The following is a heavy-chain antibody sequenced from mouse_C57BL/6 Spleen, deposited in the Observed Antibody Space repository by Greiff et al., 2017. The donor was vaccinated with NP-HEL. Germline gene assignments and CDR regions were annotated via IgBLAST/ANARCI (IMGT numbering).Heavy chain of an antibody. V-gene: IGHV5-4*01. D-gene: IGHD2-4*01. CDR1: GFTFSSYA. J-gene: IGHJ2*01. CDR3: ARDEGMITTRGYYFDY. CDR2: ISDGGSYT. Sequence: DVKLVESGGGLVKPGGSLKLSCAASGFTFSSYAMSWVRQTPEKRLEWVATISDGGSYTYYPDNVKGRFTISRDNAKNNLYLQMSHLKSEDTAMYYCARDEGMITTRGYYFDYWGQGTTLTVSS.